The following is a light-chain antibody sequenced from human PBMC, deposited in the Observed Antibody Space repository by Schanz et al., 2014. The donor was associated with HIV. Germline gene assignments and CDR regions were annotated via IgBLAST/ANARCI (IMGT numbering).Light chain of an antibody. CDR3: SSYISVNTWV. V-gene: IGLV2-14*01. J-gene: IGLJ3*02. Sequence: QSALTQPPSASGSPGQSVTISCTGTSSDVGGYNYVSWYQQHPGKAPKLMIYDVSNRPSGVSNRFSGSKSGNTASLTISGLQAEDEADYYCSSYISVNTWVFGGGTKLTVL. CDR1: SSDVGGYNY. CDR2: DVS.